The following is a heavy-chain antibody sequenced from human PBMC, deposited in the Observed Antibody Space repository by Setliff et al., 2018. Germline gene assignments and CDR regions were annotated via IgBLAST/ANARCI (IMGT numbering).Heavy chain of an antibody. Sequence: GESLKISCKASGYKSADFWIGWVRQMPGKGLEWMGIIYPDDSDTRYSPSFQGQVTMSADKSTNTAYLQWNSLAASDAAMYYCARASTSSFFVYFDFWGQGTQVTVSS. CDR3: ARASTSSFFVYFDF. D-gene: IGHD2-2*01. CDR1: GYKSADFW. J-gene: IGHJ4*02. CDR2: IYPDDSDT. V-gene: IGHV5-51*01.